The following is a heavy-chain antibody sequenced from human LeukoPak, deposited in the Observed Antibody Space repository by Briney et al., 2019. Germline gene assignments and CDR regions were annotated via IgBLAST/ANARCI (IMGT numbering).Heavy chain of an antibody. V-gene: IGHV4-59*01. J-gene: IGHJ4*02. Sequence: SETLSLTCTVSGGSISSYYWSWIRQPPGKGLAWIGYIYYSGSTNYNPSLKSRVTISVDTSKNQFSLKLSSVTAADTAVYYCARFSGPAGFDYWGQGTLVTVSS. CDR3: ARFSGPAGFDY. D-gene: IGHD6-19*01. CDR1: GGSISSYY. CDR2: IYYSGST.